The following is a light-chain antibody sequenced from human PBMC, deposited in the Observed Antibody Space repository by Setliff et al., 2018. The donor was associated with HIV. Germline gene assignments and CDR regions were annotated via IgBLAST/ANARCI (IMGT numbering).Light chain of an antibody. CDR1: SSDIGDYES. Sequence: QSVLTQPASVSGSPAQSITISCTGSSSDIGDYESVSWYQQHPGEVPKLIIYDVTKRPSGISNRFSASKSGNTASLTISGLQAEGEARYYCSSYAGSDTWIFGGGTKVTVL. J-gene: IGLJ2*01. V-gene: IGLV2-23*02. CDR3: SSYAGSDTWI. CDR2: DVT.